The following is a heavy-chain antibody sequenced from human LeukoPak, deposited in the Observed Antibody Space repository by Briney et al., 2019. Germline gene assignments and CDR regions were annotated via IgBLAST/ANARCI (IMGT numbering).Heavy chain of an antibody. Sequence: SETLSLTCAVYGGSFSGYYWSWIRQPPGKGLEWIGSIYYSGSTYYNPSLKSRVTISVDTSKNQFSLKLCSVTAADTAMYYCARHMGSYVVTPFDYWGQGTLVTVSS. J-gene: IGHJ4*02. CDR3: ARHMGSYVVTPFDY. CDR1: GGSFSGYY. V-gene: IGHV4-34*01. D-gene: IGHD4-23*01. CDR2: IYYSGST.